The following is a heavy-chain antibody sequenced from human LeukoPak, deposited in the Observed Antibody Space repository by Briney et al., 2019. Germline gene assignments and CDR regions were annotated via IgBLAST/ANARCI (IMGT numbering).Heavy chain of an antibody. Sequence: TSETLSLTCTVSGGSISSGNYYWRWIRQQPGKGLEWIGYIYYSEGTYYNPSLKSRVSISVDTSKNQFSLKLSSVTAADTAVYYCARGTYWYFDLWGRGTLVTVSS. J-gene: IGHJ2*01. CDR1: GGSISSGNYY. CDR3: ARGTYWYFDL. CDR2: IYYSEGT. V-gene: IGHV4-31*03.